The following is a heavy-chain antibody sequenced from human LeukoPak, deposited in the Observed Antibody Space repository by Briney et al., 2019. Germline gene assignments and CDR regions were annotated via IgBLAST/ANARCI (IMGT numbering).Heavy chain of an antibody. Sequence: GGSLRLSCAASGFTFTDYAMTWVRQAPGKGLEWVSSISASGLMTYYADSVKGRFTVSGDNSKNTLYLQMNSLTAADTAVYYCAKDRSIGTYYTFDHWGQGTLVTVSS. D-gene: IGHD1-26*01. CDR2: ISASGLMT. CDR1: GFTFTDYA. J-gene: IGHJ4*02. CDR3: AKDRSIGTYYTFDH. V-gene: IGHV3-23*01.